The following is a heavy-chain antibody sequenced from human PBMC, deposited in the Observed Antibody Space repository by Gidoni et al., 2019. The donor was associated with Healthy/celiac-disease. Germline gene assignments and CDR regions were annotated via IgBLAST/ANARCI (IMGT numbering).Heavy chain of an antibody. D-gene: IGHD5-12*01. V-gene: IGHV5-10-1*03. J-gene: IGHJ3*02. CDR2: IDPSDSYT. Sequence: EVQLVQSGAEVKKPGESLRISCKGSGYSFTSYWISWVRQMPGKGLEWMGRIDPSDSYTNYSPSFQGHVTISADKSISTAYLQWSSLKASDTAMYYCASLPIVATIIRGAFDIWGQGTMVTVSS. CDR3: ASLPIVATIIRGAFDI. CDR1: GYSFTSYW.